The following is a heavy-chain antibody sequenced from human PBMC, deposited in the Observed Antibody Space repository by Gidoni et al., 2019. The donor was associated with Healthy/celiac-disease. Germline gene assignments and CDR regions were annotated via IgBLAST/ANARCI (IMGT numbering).Heavy chain of an antibody. CDR1: GFTFSSYA. D-gene: IGHD3-10*01. V-gene: IGHV3-23*01. J-gene: IGHJ6*02. CDR3: AKGSEVGSGSYYTMIYYYYGMDV. CDR2: ISGSGVST. Sequence: EVQLLESGGGVVQPGGAVRLSVASSGFTFSSYAMSWVRPAPGKGLEWVSAISGSGVSTYYADSVKGRFTISRDNSKNTLYLQMNSLRAEDTAVYYCAKGSEVGSGSYYTMIYYYYGMDVWGQGTTVTVSS.